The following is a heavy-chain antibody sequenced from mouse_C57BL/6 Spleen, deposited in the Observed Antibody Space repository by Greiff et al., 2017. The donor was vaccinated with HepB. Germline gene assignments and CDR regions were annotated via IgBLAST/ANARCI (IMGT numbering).Heavy chain of an antibody. CDR1: GYTFTSYG. CDR2: IYPRSGNT. V-gene: IGHV1-81*01. D-gene: IGHD2-2*01. CDR3: ARTYESYYVYGDY. J-gene: IGHJ2*01. Sequence: QQSCKASGYTFTSYGISWVKQRTGQGLEWIGEIYPRSGNTYYNDKFKGKATLTADKSSSTAYMELRSLTSEDSAVYFCARTYESYYVYGDYWGQGTTLTVSS.